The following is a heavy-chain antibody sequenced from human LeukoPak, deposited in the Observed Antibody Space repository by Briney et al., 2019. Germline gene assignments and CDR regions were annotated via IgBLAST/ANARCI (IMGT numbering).Heavy chain of an antibody. D-gene: IGHD5-12*01. CDR3: AKGGRVATWWAVDY. V-gene: IGHV1-2*02. J-gene: IGHJ4*02. Sequence: ASVKVPCKASGYTFTGYYMHWVRQAPGQGLEWMGWINPNSGGTNYAQKFQGRVTMTRDTSISTAYMELSRLGSDDTAVYYCAKGGRVATWWAVDYWGQGTLVTVSS. CDR1: GYTFTGYY. CDR2: INPNSGGT.